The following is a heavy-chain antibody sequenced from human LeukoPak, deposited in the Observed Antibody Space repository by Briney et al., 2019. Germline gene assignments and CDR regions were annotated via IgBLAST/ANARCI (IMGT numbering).Heavy chain of an antibody. D-gene: IGHD3-22*01. V-gene: IGHV4-34*01. CDR2: INHSGST. J-gene: IGHJ4*02. Sequence: PSETLSLTCAVYGGSFSGYYWSWIRQPPGKGLEWIGEINHSGSTNYNPSLKSRVTISVDTSKNQFTLKLSSVTAADTAVYYCATRTSYYYDSSGYPDWGQGTLVTVSS. CDR1: GGSFSGYY. CDR3: ATRTSYYYDSSGYPD.